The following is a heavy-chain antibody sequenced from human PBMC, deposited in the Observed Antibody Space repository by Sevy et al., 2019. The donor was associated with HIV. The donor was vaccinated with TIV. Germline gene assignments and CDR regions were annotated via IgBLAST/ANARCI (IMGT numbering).Heavy chain of an antibody. CDR3: ALERLSSNVAEYFQN. V-gene: IGHV3-30*03. Sequence: GGSPRLSCAASGFTFNGYGMHWVRQAPGKGLEWVATISLDGGNQHYADSVRGRFTISRDNSQNALFLQMNSLRPDDTALYYCALERLSSNVAEYFQNWGQGALVTVSS. J-gene: IGHJ1*01. CDR1: GFTFNGYG. D-gene: IGHD1-1*01. CDR2: ISLDGGNQ.